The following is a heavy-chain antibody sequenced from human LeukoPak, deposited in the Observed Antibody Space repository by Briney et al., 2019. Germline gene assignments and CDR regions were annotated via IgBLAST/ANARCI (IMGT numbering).Heavy chain of an antibody. CDR1: GFTFSSYW. J-gene: IGHJ4*02. V-gene: IGHV3-74*01. Sequence: QTGGSLRLSCAASGFTFSSYWMHWVRQAPGKGLVWVSRINSDGSSTSYADSVKGRFTISRDNAKNTLYLQMNSLKTEDTAVYYCTTQLTRQWLGYFDYWGQGTLVTVSS. D-gene: IGHD6-19*01. CDR3: TTQLTRQWLGYFDY. CDR2: INSDGSST.